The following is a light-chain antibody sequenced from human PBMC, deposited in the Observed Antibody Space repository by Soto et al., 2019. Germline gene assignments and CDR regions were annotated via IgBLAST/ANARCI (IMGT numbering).Light chain of an antibody. CDR1: QSVSTRF. V-gene: IGKV3-20*01. J-gene: IGKJ1*01. Sequence: EIVLTQSPATVSFSPWERSTLSCTASQSVSTRFLAWYQQKPGQAPRVIMYGASRRATGIPERLSGGGSGTDFTLTISRLQTEDFAVYFCQQYAGPPTTFGQGTKVNIK. CDR2: GAS. CDR3: QQYAGPPTT.